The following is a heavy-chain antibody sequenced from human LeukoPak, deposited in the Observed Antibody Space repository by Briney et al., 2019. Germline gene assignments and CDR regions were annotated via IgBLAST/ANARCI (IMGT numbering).Heavy chain of an antibody. D-gene: IGHD2-2*01. Sequence: GGSLRLSCAASGFTFSNYWMSWVRQAPGKGLEWVANIKQDGNEKYYVDSVQGRFTISRDNAKNSLYLQVNSLRAEDTAVYYCARGYCGPTSCSGNWFDPWGQGTLVTVSS. CDR3: ARGYCGPTSCSGNWFDP. CDR2: IKQDGNEK. V-gene: IGHV3-7*05. J-gene: IGHJ5*02. CDR1: GFTFSNYW.